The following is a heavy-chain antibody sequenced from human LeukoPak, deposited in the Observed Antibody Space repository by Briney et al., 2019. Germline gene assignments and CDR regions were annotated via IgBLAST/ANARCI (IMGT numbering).Heavy chain of an antibody. CDR2: IYTSGST. D-gene: IGHD4-17*01. CDR3: AGDIGPYGDYTAEYFQH. Sequence: SQTLSLTCTVAGGSISSGSYYWRWIRQPAGKGLEWIGRIYTSGSTNYNPSLKSRVTIPVDTSKNQFSLKLSSVTAADTAVYYCAGDIGPYGDYTAEYFQHWGQGTLVTVSS. J-gene: IGHJ1*01. V-gene: IGHV4-61*02. CDR1: GGSISSGSYY.